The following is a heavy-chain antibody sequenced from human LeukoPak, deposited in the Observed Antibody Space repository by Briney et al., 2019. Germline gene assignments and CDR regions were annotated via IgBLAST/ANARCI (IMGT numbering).Heavy chain of an antibody. V-gene: IGHV4-59*08. CDR1: GGSISDNY. CDR3: ARVYYHDSRSNYFDP. J-gene: IGHJ5*02. Sequence: PSETLSLTCSVSGGSISDNYWSWIRQPPGKGLEWIGYIYYSGSTYYNPSLKSRVTISVDTSKNQFSLKLSSVTAADTAVYYCARVYYHDSRSNYFDPWGQETLVTVSS. CDR2: IYYSGST. D-gene: IGHD3-22*01.